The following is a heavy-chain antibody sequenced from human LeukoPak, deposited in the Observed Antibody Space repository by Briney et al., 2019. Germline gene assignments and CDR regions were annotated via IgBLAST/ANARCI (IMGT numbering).Heavy chain of an antibody. Sequence: TGGSLRLSCAASGFTFSSYAMSWARQAPGKGLEWVSAISGSGGSTYYADSVKGRFTISRDNSKNTLYLQMNSLRAEDTAVYYCATYGGYSISWRPLDYWGQGTLVTVSS. CDR1: GFTFSSYA. V-gene: IGHV3-23*01. J-gene: IGHJ4*02. D-gene: IGHD4-23*01. CDR3: ATYGGYSISWRPLDY. CDR2: ISGSGGST.